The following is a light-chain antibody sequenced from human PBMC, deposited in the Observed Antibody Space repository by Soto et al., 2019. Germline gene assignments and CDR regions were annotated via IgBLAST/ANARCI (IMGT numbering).Light chain of an antibody. CDR2: KAS. J-gene: IGKJ4*01. V-gene: IGKV1-5*03. CDR1: RNISGW. Sequence: DIKMAEFASTLSASVRDIVTITCWTSRNISGWLAWYQQKPGKAPNLQIYKASGLESGVPSRFSGSGSGTDFTLTISSLQPDDFATYYCQQYNSYSPLTFGGGTKVDIK. CDR3: QQYNSYSPLT.